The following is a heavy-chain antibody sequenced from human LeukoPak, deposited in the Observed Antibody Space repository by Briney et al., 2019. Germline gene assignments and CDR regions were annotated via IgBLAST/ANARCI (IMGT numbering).Heavy chain of an antibody. CDR3: AKASQYDSSGYYYQGYFDY. V-gene: IGHV3-74*01. CDR2: INSGGSST. Sequence: GGSLRLSCAASGFTFSSYWMHWVRQAPGKGLVWVSRINSGGSSTSYADSVKGRFTISRDNSKNTLYLQMNSLRAEDTAVYYCAKASQYDSSGYYYQGYFDYWGQGTLVTVSS. D-gene: IGHD3-22*01. CDR1: GFTFSSYW. J-gene: IGHJ4*02.